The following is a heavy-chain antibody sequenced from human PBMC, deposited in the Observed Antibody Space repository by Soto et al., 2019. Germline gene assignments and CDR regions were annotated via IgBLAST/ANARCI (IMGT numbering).Heavy chain of an antibody. CDR3: SRGSTYYGFLT. J-gene: IGHJ5*02. CDR1: GDSMGSGDYY. Sequence: QVQLQESGPGLVKPSQTLSLTCTVSGDSMGSGDYYWTCIRQPPGKGLEWIGYIYYIGTTFYNPSLESRVNISIDTSKNHFSLRLPSVTAADTAVYYCSRGSTYYGFLTWGQGTLVTVSS. D-gene: IGHD3-10*01. CDR2: IYYIGTT. V-gene: IGHV4-30-4*01.